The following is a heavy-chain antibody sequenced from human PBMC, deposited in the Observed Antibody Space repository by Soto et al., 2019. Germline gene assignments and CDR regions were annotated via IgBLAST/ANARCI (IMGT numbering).Heavy chain of an antibody. CDR1: GYSFTSYW. D-gene: IGHD1-1*01. J-gene: IGHJ4*02. CDR3: ARHPGGYNTPLDY. CDR2: IYPGDSDT. Sequence: HGDSLKISCMGSGYSFTSYWIGWVRQMPGKGLEWMGIIYPGDSDTRYSPSFQGQVTISADKSISTAYLQWSSLKASDTAMYYCARHPGGYNTPLDYWGKGTRVTDSS. V-gene: IGHV5-51*01.